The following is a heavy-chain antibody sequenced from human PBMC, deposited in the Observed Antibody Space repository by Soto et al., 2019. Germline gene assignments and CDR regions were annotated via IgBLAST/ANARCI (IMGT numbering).Heavy chain of an antibody. J-gene: IGHJ5*02. CDR1: GFTFSDYY. V-gene: IGHV3-11*01. CDR2: ISGSGSSR. CDR3: ARDRYCSATSCYGGFDP. Sequence: PGGSLRLSCAASGFTFSDYYMSWIRQAPGKGLEWISYISGSGSSRFHADSVKGRFTISRDNAKNSLFLQMNSLRAEDTAIYYCARDRYCSATSCYGGFDPWGHGTLVTVSS. D-gene: IGHD2-2*01.